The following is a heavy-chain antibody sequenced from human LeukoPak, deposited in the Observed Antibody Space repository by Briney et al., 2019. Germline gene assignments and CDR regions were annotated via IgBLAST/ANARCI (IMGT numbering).Heavy chain of an antibody. V-gene: IGHV3-30*02. CDR2: IRYDGSNK. D-gene: IGHD2-15*01. J-gene: IGHJ3*02. CDR3: AKDEGYCSGGSCYEAFDI. CDR1: GFTFSSYG. Sequence: GGSLRLSCAASGFTFSSYGMHWVRQAPGKGLEWVAFIRYDGSNKYYADSVKGRFTISRDNSKNTLYLQMNSLRAEDTAVYYCAKDEGYCSGGSCYEAFDIWGQGTMVTVSS.